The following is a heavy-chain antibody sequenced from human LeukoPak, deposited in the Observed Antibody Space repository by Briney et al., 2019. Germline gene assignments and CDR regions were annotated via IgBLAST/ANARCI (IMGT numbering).Heavy chain of an antibody. D-gene: IGHD7-27*01. Sequence: ASVKVSCKASGYTFTSYDINWVRQATGQGLEWMGWISPYTGGTNYAQKFQGRVTITQDRSSNTVYMDLNRLTSDDTALYYCARDHNSENWGSLGKWGQGTLVTVSS. V-gene: IGHV1-2*02. J-gene: IGHJ4*02. CDR2: ISPYTGGT. CDR3: ARDHNSENWGSLGK. CDR1: GYTFTSYD.